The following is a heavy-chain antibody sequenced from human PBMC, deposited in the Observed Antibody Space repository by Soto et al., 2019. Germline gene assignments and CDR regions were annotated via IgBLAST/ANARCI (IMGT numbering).Heavy chain of an antibody. Sequence: SVKVSCKASGGTFSSYAISWVRQAPGQGLEWMGGIIPIFGTANYAQKFQGRVTITADESTSTAYMELSSLRSEDTAVYYCASSLRGPTSYSSSNHVDVWGQGTTVTVSS. J-gene: IGHJ6*02. CDR3: ASSLRGPTSYSSSNHVDV. CDR2: IIPIFGTA. CDR1: GGTFSSYA. V-gene: IGHV1-69*13. D-gene: IGHD6-13*01.